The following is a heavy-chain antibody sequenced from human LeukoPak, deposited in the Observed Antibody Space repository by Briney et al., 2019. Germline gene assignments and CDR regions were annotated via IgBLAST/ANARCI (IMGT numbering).Heavy chain of an antibody. CDR2: ISAYNGNT. D-gene: IGHD5-12*01. V-gene: IGHV1-18*01. CDR1: GYTFTSYG. Sequence: ASVKVSCKASGYTFTSYGISWVRQAPGQGLEWMGWISAYNGNTNYAQKLQGRVTMTTDTSTSTAYMELRSLRSDDTAVYYCARVRGLRSGSLVPYYYYYGMDVWGQGTTVTVSS. J-gene: IGHJ6*02. CDR3: ARVRGLRSGSLVPYYYYYGMDV.